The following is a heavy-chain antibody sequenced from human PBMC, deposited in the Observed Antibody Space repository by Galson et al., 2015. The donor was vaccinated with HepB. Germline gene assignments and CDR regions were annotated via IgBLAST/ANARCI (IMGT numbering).Heavy chain of an antibody. V-gene: IGHV3-48*02. Sequence: SLRLSCAASGFDFSRYSMNWVRQAPRKGLEWVSYISHSGSTTYYADSMKGRFTVSRDNAENSMYLHMTSLRDEDTAVYYCARGQQTYSPLRSDPWGQGTLVIVSS. CDR3: ARGQQTYSPLRSDP. D-gene: IGHD5-18*01. CDR1: GFDFSRYS. J-gene: IGHJ5*02. CDR2: ISHSGSTT.